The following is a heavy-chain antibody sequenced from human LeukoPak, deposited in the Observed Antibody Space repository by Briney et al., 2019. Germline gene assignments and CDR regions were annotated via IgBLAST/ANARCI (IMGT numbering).Heavy chain of an antibody. CDR3: ARDNPYEYDSDGYYDY. CDR2: IYTRGST. V-gene: IGHV4-61*02. D-gene: IGHD3-22*01. J-gene: IGHJ4*02. Sequence: SETLSLTCTVPGGSISSGSYYWSWIRQPAGKGLEWIGRIYTRGSTSYNPSLKSRVTISVDTSKNQLSLKLRSVTATDTAVYYCARDNPYEYDSDGYYDYWGQGTLVTVSS. CDR1: GGSISSGSYY.